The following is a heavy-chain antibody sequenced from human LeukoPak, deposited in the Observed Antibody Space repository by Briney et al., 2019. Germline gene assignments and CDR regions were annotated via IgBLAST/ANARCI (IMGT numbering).Heavy chain of an antibody. J-gene: IGHJ4*02. CDR3: ARDRDGGVGTIDY. Sequence: GASVKVSCKASGYTFIDYWIHWVRQAPGQGLEWMGRIIINSGGINYAEKCQGSVTMTRATSISTGYMELSRLRFDDTAVYYCARDRDGGVGTIDYWGQGTLVPVSS. D-gene: IGHD3-3*01. CDR2: IIINSGGI. V-gene: IGHV1-2*06. CDR1: GYTFIDYW.